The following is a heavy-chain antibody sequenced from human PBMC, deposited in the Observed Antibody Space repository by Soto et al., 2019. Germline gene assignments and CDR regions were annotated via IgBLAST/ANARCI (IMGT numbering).Heavy chain of an antibody. Sequence: SVTVSCKASGGTFSSYSINWVRQAPGQGLEWMGEIIPIFGTANYAQKFQGRVTITADESTSTAYMELSSLRSEDTAVYYCARDGGRHSGGIDYWGQGTLVTVSS. CDR1: GGTFSSYS. V-gene: IGHV1-69*13. CDR3: ARDGGRHSGGIDY. CDR2: IIPIFGTA. J-gene: IGHJ4*02. D-gene: IGHD1-26*01.